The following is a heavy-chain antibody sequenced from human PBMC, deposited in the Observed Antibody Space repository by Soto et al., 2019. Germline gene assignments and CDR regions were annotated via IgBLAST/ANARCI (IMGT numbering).Heavy chain of an antibody. CDR2: ISYDGSNK. Sequence: GGSLRLSCAASGFTFSSYAMHWVRQAPGKGLEWVAVISYDGSNKYYADSVKGRFTISRDNSKNTLYLQMNSLRAEDTAVYYCARDASSRGYYYYGMDVWGQGTTVTVSS. CDR3: ARDASSRGYYYYGMDV. V-gene: IGHV3-30-3*01. D-gene: IGHD2-2*01. J-gene: IGHJ6*02. CDR1: GFTFSSYA.